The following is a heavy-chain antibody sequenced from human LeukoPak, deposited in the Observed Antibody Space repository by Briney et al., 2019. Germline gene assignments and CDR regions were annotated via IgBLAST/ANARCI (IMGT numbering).Heavy chain of an antibody. Sequence: SVKVSCKASGFTFSSSAMQWVRQARGQRLEWIGWIVVGSGNTNYAQKFQERVTITRDMSTSTAYMELSSLRSEDTAVYYCAAGLEAATNMLNYYYYGMDVWGQGTTVTVSS. CDR2: IVVGSGNT. CDR1: GFTFSSSA. J-gene: IGHJ6*02. D-gene: IGHD3-16*01. V-gene: IGHV1-58*02. CDR3: AAGLEAATNMLNYYYYGMDV.